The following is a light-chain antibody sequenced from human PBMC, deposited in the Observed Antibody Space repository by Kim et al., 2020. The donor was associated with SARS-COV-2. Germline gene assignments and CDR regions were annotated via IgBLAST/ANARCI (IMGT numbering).Light chain of an antibody. Sequence: EPASISCRSSQSLLHSNGYNYLDWYFQKPGQSPQLLIYLGSNRASGVPDRFSGSGSGTDFTLKISRVEAEDVGVYYCMQGLQIPESFGQGTKLEIK. V-gene: IGKV2-28*01. CDR3: MQGLQIPES. CDR2: LGS. CDR1: QSLLHSNGYNY. J-gene: IGKJ2*03.